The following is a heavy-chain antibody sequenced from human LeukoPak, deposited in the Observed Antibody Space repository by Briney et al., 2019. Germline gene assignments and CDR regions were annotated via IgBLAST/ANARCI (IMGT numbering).Heavy chain of an antibody. D-gene: IGHD6-6*01. CDR3: AIIAARRGVNYFDY. J-gene: IGHJ4*02. CDR1: GGTFSSYA. CDR2: IIPIFGTA. V-gene: IGHV1-69*05. Sequence: SVKVSCKASGGTFSSYAISWVRQAPGQGLEWMGRIIPIFGTANYAQKFQGRVTITTDESTSTAYMELSSLRSEDTAVYYCAIIAARRGVNYFDYWGQGTLVTVS.